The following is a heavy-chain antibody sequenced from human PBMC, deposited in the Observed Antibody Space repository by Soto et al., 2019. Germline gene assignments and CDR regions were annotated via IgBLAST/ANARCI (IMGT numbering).Heavy chain of an antibody. V-gene: IGHV1-18*01. J-gene: IGHJ6*02. Sequence: ASVKVSCKASGYTFTDFGISWVRQAPGQGLEWMGWISGFDGDRNYAQKFQGRVTITADKSTSTAYMELSSLRSEDTAVYYCARDRDCGGDCYYLNAGGMDVWGQGTTVTVSS. CDR2: ISGFDGDR. D-gene: IGHD2-21*02. CDR1: GYTFTDFG. CDR3: ARDRDCGGDCYYLNAGGMDV.